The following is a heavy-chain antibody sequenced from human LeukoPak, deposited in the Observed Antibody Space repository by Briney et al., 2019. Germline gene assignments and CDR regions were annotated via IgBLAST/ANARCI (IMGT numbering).Heavy chain of an antibody. J-gene: IGHJ4*02. CDR1: EYSFPNYW. V-gene: IGHV5-51*01. CDR2: IYPGDSDT. Sequence: GESLEISCKGSEYSFPNYWIGWVRQMPGKGLEWMGIIYPGDSDTRYRPSFQGQVTISVDKSINTAYLQWSSLKASDTAMYYCARYHYDGSGYPYWGQGTLVTVSS. D-gene: IGHD3-22*01. CDR3: ARYHYDGSGYPY.